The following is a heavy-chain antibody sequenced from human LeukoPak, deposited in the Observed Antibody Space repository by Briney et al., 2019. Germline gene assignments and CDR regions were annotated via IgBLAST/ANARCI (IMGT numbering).Heavy chain of an antibody. Sequence: SETLSLTCTVSGGSISSYYWSWIRQPPGKGLEWIGYIYYSGSTNYNPSLKSRVTISVDTSKNQFSLKLSSVPAADTAVYFCTRHYYDSSGYYYAIDYWGQGTLVTVSS. CDR2: IYYSGST. D-gene: IGHD3-22*01. CDR1: GGSISSYY. CDR3: TRHYYDSSGYYYAIDY. J-gene: IGHJ4*02. V-gene: IGHV4-59*08.